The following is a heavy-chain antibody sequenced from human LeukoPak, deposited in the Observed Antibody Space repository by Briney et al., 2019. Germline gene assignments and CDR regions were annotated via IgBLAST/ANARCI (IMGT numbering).Heavy chain of an antibody. CDR3: TRGGEILTHYKHIDY. J-gene: IGHJ4*02. CDR2: MNPNTHET. V-gene: IGHV1-8*01. D-gene: IGHD3-9*01. CDR1: GYTFSRYD. Sequence: GASVKVSCKASGYTFSRYDINWVRQAAGQGLEWMGYMNPNTHETGVTENFQGRLFMTSDSSINTAYMELSSLRSEDTAVHFCTRGGEILTHYKHIDYWGQGTLVTVSS.